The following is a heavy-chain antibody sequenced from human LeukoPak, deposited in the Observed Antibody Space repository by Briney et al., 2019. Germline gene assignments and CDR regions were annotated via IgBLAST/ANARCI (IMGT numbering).Heavy chain of an antibody. CDR2: TYYRPKFNT. CDR1: GDSLSNNNVA. V-gene: IGHV6-1*01. CDR3: ARGSHSSFDY. Sequence: SQTLSLTCAISGDSLSNNNVAWNSIRQSPSRGLEWLGRTYYRPKFNTDYAVSVKSRIAINSDTSKNQFSLQLNSVTPEDTGVFSCARGSHSSFDYWGQGTLVTVSS. D-gene: IGHD3-10*01. J-gene: IGHJ4*02.